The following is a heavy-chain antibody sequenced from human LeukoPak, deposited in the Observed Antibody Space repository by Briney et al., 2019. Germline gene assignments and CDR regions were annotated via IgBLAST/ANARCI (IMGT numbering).Heavy chain of an antibody. CDR2: IRQDGGET. CDR3: ATYSSLNTREFQY. CDR1: GFTFSTYW. J-gene: IGHJ1*01. V-gene: IGHV3-7*01. D-gene: IGHD3-22*01. Sequence: GGSLRLSCAASGFTFSTYWMTWVRQAPGKGLEWVANIRQDGGETYYGDSVKGRFIISRDNAKNSLFLQMIRLRAEDTAVYYCATYSSLNTREFQYWGQGTLVTVSP.